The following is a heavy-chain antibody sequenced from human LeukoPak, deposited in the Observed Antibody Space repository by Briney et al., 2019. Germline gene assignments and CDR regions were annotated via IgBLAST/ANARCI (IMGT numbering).Heavy chain of an antibody. CDR2: INPNSGGT. J-gene: IGHJ2*01. CDR3: ARVVRGWYFDL. D-gene: IGHD6-6*01. CDR1: GYSFASYG. Sequence: ASVEVSCKASGYSFASYGISWVRQAPGQGLEWMGWINPNSGGTNYAQKFQGRVTMTRDTSISTAYMELSRLRSDDTAVYYCARVVRGWYFDLWGRGTLVTVSS. V-gene: IGHV1-2*02.